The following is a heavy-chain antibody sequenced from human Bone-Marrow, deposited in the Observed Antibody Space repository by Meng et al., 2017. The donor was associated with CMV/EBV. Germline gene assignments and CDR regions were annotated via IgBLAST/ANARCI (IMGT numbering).Heavy chain of an antibody. Sequence: QVQLQQWGAGLLKPSXTLSLTCAVYDGSFSGYYWSWIRQPPGKGLEWIGEINHSGSTNYNPSLKSRVTISVDTSKNQFSLKLSSVTAADTAVYYRARGSRRNIVIVPAAFDYWGQGTLVTVSS. CDR3: ARGSRRNIVIVPAAFDY. CDR1: DGSFSGYY. V-gene: IGHV4-34*01. CDR2: INHSGST. D-gene: IGHD2-2*01. J-gene: IGHJ4*02.